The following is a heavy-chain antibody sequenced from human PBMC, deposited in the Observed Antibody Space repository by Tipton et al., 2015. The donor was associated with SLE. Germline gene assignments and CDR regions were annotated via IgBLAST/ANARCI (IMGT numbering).Heavy chain of an antibody. CDR3: ARVRVDTAMGVFDF. Sequence: LVQSGAEVKKPGASVKVSCKASGYTFTTYGISWVRQAPGQGLEWMGWISTYNGNTNYAQKLQGRVTMTSDTSTSTAYMELRSLRSYDTASYYCARVRVDTAMGVFDFWGQGTLVTVSS. V-gene: IGHV1-18*01. CDR2: ISTYNGNT. CDR1: GYTFTTYG. D-gene: IGHD5-18*01. J-gene: IGHJ4*02.